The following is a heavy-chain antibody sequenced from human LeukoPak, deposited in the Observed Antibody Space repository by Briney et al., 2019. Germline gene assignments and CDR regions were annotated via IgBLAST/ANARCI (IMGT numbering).Heavy chain of an antibody. J-gene: IGHJ6*02. CDR1: GFMFGSYS. CDR3: AKDRGYSYGNYYYYGMDV. V-gene: IGHV3-48*04. D-gene: IGHD5-18*01. CDR2: IGHTGSIT. Sequence: PGGSLRLSCAGSGFMFGSYSMNWVRHAPGKGLEWVSYIGHTGSITDYADSVKGRFTVSRDNAKNTLYLQMNSLRAEDTAVYYCAKDRGYSYGNYYYYGMDVWGQGTTVTVSS.